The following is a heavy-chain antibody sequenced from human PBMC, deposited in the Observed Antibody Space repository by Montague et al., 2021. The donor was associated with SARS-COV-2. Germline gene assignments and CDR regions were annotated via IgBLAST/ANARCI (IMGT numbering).Heavy chain of an antibody. Sequence: SETLSLTCAVYGGSFSGYYCTWICNPPGKGLERIGEIHHSGSTSYNPSPTSRVTISVDTSKNQLPLKLSSVTAADTAVYYCARGPVAATGYYYGVDVWGRGATVTVSS. J-gene: IGHJ6*02. CDR1: GGSFSGYY. CDR3: ARGPVAATGYYYGVDV. CDR2: IHHSGST. D-gene: IGHD6-19*01. V-gene: IGHV4-34*01.